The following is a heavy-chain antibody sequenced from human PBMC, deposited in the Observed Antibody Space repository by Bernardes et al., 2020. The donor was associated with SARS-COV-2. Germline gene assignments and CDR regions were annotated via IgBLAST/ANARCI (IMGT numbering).Heavy chain of an antibody. D-gene: IGHD2-2*01. CDR2: IYYTGST. CDR3: ARLRCTSSSCPFDD. V-gene: IGHV4-61*01. CDR1: GGSVRSNIHY. J-gene: IGHJ4*02. Sequence: SNTLYLTCTVSGGSVRSNIHYWSWILQPPGKGLEWIGYIYYTGSTNYNPSLKSRVTISVDTSKNQFSLKLSSVTAADTAVYYCARLRCTSSSCPFDDWGQGTLVTVSS.